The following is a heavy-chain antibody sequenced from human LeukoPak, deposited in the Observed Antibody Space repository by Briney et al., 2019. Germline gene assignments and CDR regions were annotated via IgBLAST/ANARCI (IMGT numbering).Heavy chain of an antibody. D-gene: IGHD2-8*01. Sequence: PSETLSLTCTVSGGSISSGGYYWSWIRQHPGKGLEWIGYIYYSGSPTYKSSLKSRVTISIDTSRNQYSLMLNSVTAADTAVYYCARHRGYCNTGNCSGLDHWGQGSLVTVSS. CDR2: IYYSGSP. J-gene: IGHJ4*02. CDR3: ARHRGYCNTGNCSGLDH. CDR1: GGSISSGGYY. V-gene: IGHV4-61*08.